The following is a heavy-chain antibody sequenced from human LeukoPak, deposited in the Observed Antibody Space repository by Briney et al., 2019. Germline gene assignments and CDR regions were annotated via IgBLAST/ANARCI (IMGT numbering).Heavy chain of an antibody. CDR2: ITISSSSI. V-gene: IGHV3-21*01. CDR1: GFSFSSYT. Sequence: PGGSLRLSCAASGFSFSSYTMNWVRQAPGKGLEWVSSITISSSSIYYADSVKGRFTISRDNSKNTLYLQMNSLRAEDTAVYYCARAEGGYCSSTSCYELMLDYFDYWGQGTLVTVSS. J-gene: IGHJ4*02. D-gene: IGHD2-2*01. CDR3: ARAEGGYCSSTSCYELMLDYFDY.